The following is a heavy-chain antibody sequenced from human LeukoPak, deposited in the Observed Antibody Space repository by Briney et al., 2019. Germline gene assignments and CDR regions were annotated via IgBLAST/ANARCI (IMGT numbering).Heavy chain of an antibody. J-gene: IGHJ6*02. CDR3: AKDERYYGMDV. Sequence: PGGSLRLSCAASGFTFSSYGMHWVRQAPGKGLEWVAVISYDGSNKYYADSVKGRFTISRDNYKNTLYLQMNSLRAEDTAVYYCAKDERYYGMDVWGQGTTVTVSS. CDR2: ISYDGSNK. V-gene: IGHV3-30*18. CDR1: GFTFSSYG.